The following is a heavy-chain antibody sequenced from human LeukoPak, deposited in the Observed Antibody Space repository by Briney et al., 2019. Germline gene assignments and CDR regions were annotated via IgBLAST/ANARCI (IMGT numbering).Heavy chain of an antibody. J-gene: IGHJ4*02. V-gene: IGHV3-30*18. D-gene: IGHD3-10*01. CDR2: ISYDGSNK. Sequence: GRSLRLSCAASGFTFSSYGMHWVRQAPGKGLEWVAVISYDGSNKYYADSVKGRFTISRDNSKNTLYLQMNSLRAEDTAVYYCAKDYGWFGELLFGNSDYWGQGTLVTVSS. CDR1: GFTFSSYG. CDR3: AKDYGWFGELLFGNSDY.